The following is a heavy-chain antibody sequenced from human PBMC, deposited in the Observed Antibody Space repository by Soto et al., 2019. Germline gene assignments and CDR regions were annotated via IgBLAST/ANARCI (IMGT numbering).Heavy chain of an antibody. CDR1: GGSFSGYY. CDR2: INHSGST. Sequence: QVQLQQWGAGLLKPSETLSLTCAVYGGSFSGYYWSWIRQPPGKGLEWIGEINHSGSTNYNPSLKRGVTISVDASKNQFSLKLSSVTAADTAAYYCARVPRYCSGDSCYSDYWGQGTLVTVSS. D-gene: IGHD2-15*01. CDR3: ARVPRYCSGDSCYSDY. V-gene: IGHV4-34*01. J-gene: IGHJ4*02.